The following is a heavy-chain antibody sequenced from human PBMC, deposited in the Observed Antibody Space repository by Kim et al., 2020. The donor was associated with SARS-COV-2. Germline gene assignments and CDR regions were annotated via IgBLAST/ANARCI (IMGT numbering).Heavy chain of an antibody. D-gene: IGHD3-10*01. Sequence: GSTYYADSVKGRFTISRDNSKNTLYLQMNSLRAEDTAVYYCATPITMVSTWGQGTLVTVSS. CDR3: ATPITMVST. J-gene: IGHJ4*02. CDR2: GST. V-gene: IGHV3-23*01.